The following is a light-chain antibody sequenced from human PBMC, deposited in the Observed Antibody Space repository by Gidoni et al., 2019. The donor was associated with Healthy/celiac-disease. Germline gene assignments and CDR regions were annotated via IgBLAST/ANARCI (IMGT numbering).Light chain of an antibody. Sequence: EIVMTQSPATLSVSPGERATLSCRASQSVNSNLAWYQQKPGQAPRLLIYGASTRATGIPARCSGSGSGTEFTLTISSLQSEDFAVYYCQQYNNWTPLTFGGGTKVEIK. CDR1: QSVNSN. V-gene: IGKV3-15*01. CDR2: GAS. J-gene: IGKJ4*01. CDR3: QQYNNWTPLT.